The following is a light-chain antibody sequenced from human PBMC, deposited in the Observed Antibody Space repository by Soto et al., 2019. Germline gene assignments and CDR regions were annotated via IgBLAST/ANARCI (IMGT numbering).Light chain of an antibody. J-gene: IGKJ3*01. V-gene: IGKV3-11*01. CDR1: QSVGNF. Sequence: ALTQSPATLSLSPGERATLSCRASQSVGNFLTWYQQKPGQPPTLLIYDASIRAAGFPARFSGSGSGTDFTHTISSLEPGDYAVDYCQHRHNFGPGTKVDLK. CDR3: QHRHN. CDR2: DAS.